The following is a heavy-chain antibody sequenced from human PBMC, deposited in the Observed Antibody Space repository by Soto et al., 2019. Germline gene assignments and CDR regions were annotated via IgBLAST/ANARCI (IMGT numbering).Heavy chain of an antibody. D-gene: IGHD4-4*01. CDR1: GGSISSSSYY. CDR3: ARHPGYGWATVTPYYYYGMDV. Sequence: PSETLSLTCTVSGGSISSSSYYWGWIRQPPGKGLEWIGSIYYSGSTYYNPSLKSRVTISVDTSKNQFSLKLSSVTAADTAVHYCARHPGYGWATVTPYYYYGMDVWGQGTTVTVS. CDR2: IYYSGST. V-gene: IGHV4-39*01. J-gene: IGHJ6*02.